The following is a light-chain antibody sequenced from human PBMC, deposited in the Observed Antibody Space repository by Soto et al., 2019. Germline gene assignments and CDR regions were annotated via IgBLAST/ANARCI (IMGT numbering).Light chain of an antibody. CDR1: QSVSASY. CDR2: GAS. CDR3: QQFNSYPIT. V-gene: IGKV3-20*01. J-gene: IGKJ5*01. Sequence: EIMLTQYPGTLSLSPGERATLSCRASQSVSASYLAWYQQKPGQAPRPLMYGASRRATGIPDRFSGSGSGTDFTLTISSLKPADFATYYCQQFNSYPITFGQGTRLEIK.